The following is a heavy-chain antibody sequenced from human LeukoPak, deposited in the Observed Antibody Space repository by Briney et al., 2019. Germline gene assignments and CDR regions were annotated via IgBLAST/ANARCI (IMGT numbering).Heavy chain of an antibody. CDR2: ISAYNGNT. V-gene: IGHV1-18*01. D-gene: IGHD2-2*01. Sequence: GASVKVSCKASGYTFTSYGISWVRQAPGQGLEWMGWISAYNGNTNYAQKLQGRVTMTTDTSTSTAYMELSSLRSEDTAVYYCARVPAAPLNFYYYYMDVWGKGTTVTVSS. CDR1: GYTFTSYG. J-gene: IGHJ6*03. CDR3: ARVPAAPLNFYYYYMDV.